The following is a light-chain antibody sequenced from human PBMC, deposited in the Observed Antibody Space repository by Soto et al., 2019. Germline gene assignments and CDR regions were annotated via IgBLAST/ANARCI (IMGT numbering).Light chain of an antibody. J-gene: IGLJ1*01. CDR2: DVN. V-gene: IGLV2-14*01. CDR1: SSDVGGYDF. CDR3: SSYTSSHPRV. Sequence: QSVLTQPASVSGSPGQSITISCTGTSSDVGGYDFVSWYQHHPGKAPKLMIYDVNNRPSGLSNRFSGSKSGNTASLTISGLQTEDEADYYCSSYTSSHPRVFGTGTKVTV.